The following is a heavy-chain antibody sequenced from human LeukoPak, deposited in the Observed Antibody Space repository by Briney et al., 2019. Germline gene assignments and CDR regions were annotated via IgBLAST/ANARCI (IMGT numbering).Heavy chain of an antibody. Sequence: ASVKVSCKASGYTFTSHGISWVRQAPGQGLEWMGWLSAYSGNTNYAQKFQGRVTMTTDTSTSTVYMELRSLRLDDTAVYYCARDEQWLVDYWGQGTLVTVSS. V-gene: IGHV1-18*01. CDR1: GYTFTSHG. CDR3: ARDEQWLVDY. CDR2: LSAYSGNT. D-gene: IGHD6-19*01. J-gene: IGHJ4*02.